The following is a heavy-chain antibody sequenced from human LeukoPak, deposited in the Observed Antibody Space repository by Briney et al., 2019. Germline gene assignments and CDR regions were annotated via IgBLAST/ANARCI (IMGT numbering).Heavy chain of an antibody. CDR1: GGSISSGDYY. CDR3: ARGRRKLSYDFWSGYTTSSYGMDV. CDR2: IYHSGST. D-gene: IGHD3-3*01. V-gene: IGHV4-30-4*01. Sequence: PSQTLSLTCTVSGGSISSGDYYWSWIRQPPGKGLEWIGYIYHSGSTYYNPSLKSRLTISVDTSKNQFSLKLSSVTAADTAVYYCARGRRKLSYDFWSGYTTSSYGMDVWGQGTTVTVSS. J-gene: IGHJ6*02.